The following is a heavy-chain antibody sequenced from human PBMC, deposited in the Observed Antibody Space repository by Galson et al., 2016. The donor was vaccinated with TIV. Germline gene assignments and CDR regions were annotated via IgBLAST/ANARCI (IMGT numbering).Heavy chain of an antibody. CDR3: ARGITIFGLLRPAPYAY. J-gene: IGHJ4*02. CDR1: GGSISSSY. V-gene: IGHV4-59*12. D-gene: IGHD3-3*01. Sequence: ETLSLTCTVSGGSISSSYWSWIRQPPGKGLELIGYISHSGTTNYKPSLKSRATISVDTSKNQMSLRLSSVTAADTAFYYCARGITIFGLLRPAPYAYWGQGTLVTVSS. CDR2: ISHSGTT.